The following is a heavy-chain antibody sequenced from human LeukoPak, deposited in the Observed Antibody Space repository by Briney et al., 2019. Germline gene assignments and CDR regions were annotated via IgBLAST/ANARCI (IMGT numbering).Heavy chain of an antibody. CDR1: DDSISNNRYF. CDR2: INYSGRT. CDR3: ARDIDDVGALLDF. V-gene: IGHV4-39*07. D-gene: IGHD1-26*01. J-gene: IGHJ4*02. Sequence: AETLSLTCTISDDSISNNRYFWAWILQPPGKGLEWIGSINYSGRTYYNPSLKSRLTMSVDTAKRQFSLKLISVTAADTALYYCARDIDDVGALLDFWGQGTLVTVSS.